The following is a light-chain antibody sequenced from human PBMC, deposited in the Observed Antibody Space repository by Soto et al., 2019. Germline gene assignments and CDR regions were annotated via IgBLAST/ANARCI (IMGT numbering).Light chain of an antibody. CDR2: GAS. Sequence: EIVMTQSPATLSVSRGERATLSCRASQSVRSNLAWYQQKPGQAPRLLIYGASTRATGIPARFSGSGSGTEFTLTISSLQSEDFVVYYCQQYNNWPPLITFGQGTRLEIK. CDR1: QSVRSN. J-gene: IGKJ5*01. V-gene: IGKV3-15*01. CDR3: QQYNNWPPLIT.